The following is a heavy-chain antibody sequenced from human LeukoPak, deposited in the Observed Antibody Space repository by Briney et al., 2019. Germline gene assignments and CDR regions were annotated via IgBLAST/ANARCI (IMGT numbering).Heavy chain of an antibody. CDR3: AKVDRLGYYFDY. CDR1: GFTFDDYA. Sequence: PGRSLRLSCVASGFTFDDYAMHWVRQAPGKGLEWVSGISWNSGSIGYADSVKGRFTISRDNAKNSLYLQMNSLRAEDTALYYCAKVDRLGYYFDYWGQGTLVTVSS. J-gene: IGHJ4*02. V-gene: IGHV3-9*01. CDR2: ISWNSGSI. D-gene: IGHD3-10*01.